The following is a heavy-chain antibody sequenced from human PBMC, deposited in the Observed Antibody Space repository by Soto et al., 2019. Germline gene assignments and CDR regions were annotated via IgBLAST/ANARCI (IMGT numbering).Heavy chain of an antibody. Sequence: QVQLEQSGAEVKKPGASVKVSCKTSGYTFTSYTLHWVRQAPGQGLEWMGWINAGNGREKYSQRFQDRVSLSTDKSATTAYMELRGLRSEDTAMYYCARGGGWVGEASFDSWGQGTLVTVSS. J-gene: IGHJ4*02. CDR3: ARGGGWVGEASFDS. CDR2: INAGNGRE. CDR1: GYTFTSYT. D-gene: IGHD3-10*01. V-gene: IGHV1-3*01.